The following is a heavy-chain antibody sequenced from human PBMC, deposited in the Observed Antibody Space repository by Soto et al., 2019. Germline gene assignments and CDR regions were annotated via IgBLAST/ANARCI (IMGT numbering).Heavy chain of an antibody. Sequence: SETLSLTCTVSGGSISSSSYYWGWIREPPGKGLEWIGSIYYSGSTYYNPSLKSRVTISVDTSKNQFSLKLSSVTAADTAVYYCARRTSYSSGWYYFDYWGQGTLVTVSS. J-gene: IGHJ4*02. CDR1: GGSISSSSYY. CDR3: ARRTSYSSGWYYFDY. D-gene: IGHD6-19*01. V-gene: IGHV4-39*01. CDR2: IYYSGST.